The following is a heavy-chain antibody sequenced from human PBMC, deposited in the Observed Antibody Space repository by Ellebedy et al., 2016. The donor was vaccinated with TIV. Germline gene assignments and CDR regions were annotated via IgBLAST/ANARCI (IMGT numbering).Heavy chain of an antibody. CDR3: ARSHTGGSGSYDFDY. V-gene: IGHV1-46*01. Sequence: ASVKVSCKASGYTFTSYYMHWVRQAPGQGLEWMGIINPSGGSTSYAQKFQGRVTMTRDTSTSTVYMELSSLRSEDTAVYYCARSHTGGSGSYDFDYWGQGTLVTVSS. CDR1: GYTFTSYY. CDR2: INPSGGST. D-gene: IGHD3-10*01. J-gene: IGHJ4*02.